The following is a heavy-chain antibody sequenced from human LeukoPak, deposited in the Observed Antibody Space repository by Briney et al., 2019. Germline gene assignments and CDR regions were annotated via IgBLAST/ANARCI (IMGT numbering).Heavy chain of an antibody. CDR2: IRYDGSNK. D-gene: IGHD4-17*01. J-gene: IGHJ3*02. CDR3: AKDLEDYGDYDAFDI. Sequence: GGSLRLSCAAPGFTFSSYGMHWVRQAPGKGLEWVAFIRYDGSNKYYADSVKGRFTISRDNSKNTLYLQMNSLRAEDTAVYYCAKDLEDYGDYDAFDIWGQGTMVTVSS. CDR1: GFTFSSYG. V-gene: IGHV3-30*02.